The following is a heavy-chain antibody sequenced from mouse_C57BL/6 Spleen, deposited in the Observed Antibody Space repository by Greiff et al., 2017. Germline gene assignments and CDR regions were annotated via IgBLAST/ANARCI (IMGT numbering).Heavy chain of an antibody. J-gene: IGHJ2*01. Sequence: EVQLQQSGAELVRPGASVKLSCTASGFNIKDDYMHWVKQRPEQGLEWIGWIDPENGDTEYASKFQGKATITADTSSNKAYLQLSSLTSEDTAVYYCTSITTVVAPYFDYWGQGTTLTVSS. CDR3: TSITTVVAPYFDY. CDR1: GFNIKDDY. CDR2: IDPENGDT. D-gene: IGHD1-1*01. V-gene: IGHV14-4*01.